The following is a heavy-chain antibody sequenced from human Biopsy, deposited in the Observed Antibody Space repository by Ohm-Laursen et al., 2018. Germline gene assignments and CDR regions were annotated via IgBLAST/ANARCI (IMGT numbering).Heavy chain of an antibody. CDR3: ASDRDSSGSFRWNH. CDR2: IWYDGSKK. Sequence: SLRLSCAASGFSFSTYGMHWVRQAPGKGLEWVAVIWYDGSKKYYADSVKGRFTITRDNSKNTLYLQMNSLRAEDTAVYYCASDRDSSGSFRWNHWGQGTLVTVSS. J-gene: IGHJ5*02. V-gene: IGHV3-33*01. D-gene: IGHD6-19*01. CDR1: GFSFSTYG.